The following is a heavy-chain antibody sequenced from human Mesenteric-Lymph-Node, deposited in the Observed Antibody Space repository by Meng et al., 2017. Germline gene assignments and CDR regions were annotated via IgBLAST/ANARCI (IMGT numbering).Heavy chain of an antibody. J-gene: IGHJ3*02. CDR1: GGSFSGYY. V-gene: IGHV4-34*01. D-gene: IGHD3-22*01. CDR3: SRESYYDSSGHLHALDI. Sequence: SETLSLTCAVYGGSFSGYYWSWIRQPPGKGLEWIGEINHSGSTNYNPSLKSRVTISVDTSKNQFSLNLTSVTAADTAVYYCSRESYYDSSGHLHALDIWGQGTMVTVSS. CDR2: INHSGST.